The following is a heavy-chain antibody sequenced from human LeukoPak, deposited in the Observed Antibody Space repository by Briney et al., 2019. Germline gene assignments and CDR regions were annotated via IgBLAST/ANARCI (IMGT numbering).Heavy chain of an antibody. Sequence: GGSLRLSCAASGFTFSSYDMHWVRHATGKGREWVSAIGTAGDPYYPGSVKGRFTISRENAKNSLYLQMNSLRAGDTAVYYCAGGGSGSYLDYWGQGTLVTVSS. CDR1: GFTFSSYD. CDR3: AGGGSGSYLDY. D-gene: IGHD3-10*01. CDR2: IGTAGDP. V-gene: IGHV3-13*05. J-gene: IGHJ4*02.